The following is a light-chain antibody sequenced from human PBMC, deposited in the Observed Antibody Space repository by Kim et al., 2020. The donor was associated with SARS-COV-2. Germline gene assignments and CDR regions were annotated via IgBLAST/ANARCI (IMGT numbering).Light chain of an antibody. Sequence: EIALTQSPDTLSLSPGERATLSCRASQTVSNYIAWYQQRPGQAPRLLIYEASTRATGVPARFSGSGSGTDFTLTITSLESEDFAVYYCQQRSDWPVTFGQGTRLDIK. CDR3: QQRSDWPVT. J-gene: IGKJ5*01. V-gene: IGKV3-11*01. CDR1: QTVSNY. CDR2: EAS.